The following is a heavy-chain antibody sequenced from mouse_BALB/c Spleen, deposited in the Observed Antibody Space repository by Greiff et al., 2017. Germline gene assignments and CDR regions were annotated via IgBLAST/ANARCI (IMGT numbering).Heavy chain of an antibody. Sequence: VKLMESGPGLVAPSQSLSISCTVSGFSFTSYGVHWVRQPPGKGLEWLGVIWAGGSTNYNSALMSRLSISKDNSKSQVFLKMNSLQTDDTAMYYCARGITTATTWFAYWGQGTLVTVSA. CDR1: GFSFTSYG. CDR2: IWAGGST. CDR3: ARGITTATTWFAY. V-gene: IGHV2-9*02. D-gene: IGHD1-2*01. J-gene: IGHJ3*01.